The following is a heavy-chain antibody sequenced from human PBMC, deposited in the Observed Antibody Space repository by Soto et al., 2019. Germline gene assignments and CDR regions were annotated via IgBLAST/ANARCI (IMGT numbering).Heavy chain of an antibody. V-gene: IGHV1-69*13. CDR2: IIPIFGTA. J-gene: IGHJ6*02. CDR3: ASSVVVVAATPYYYGMDV. Sequence: AASVKVSCKASGGTFSSYAISWVRQAPGQGLEWMGGIIPIFGTANYAQKFQGRVTITADESTSTAYMELSSLRSEDTAVYYCASSVVVVAATPYYYGMDVWGQGTTVTVSS. D-gene: IGHD2-15*01. CDR1: GGTFSSYA.